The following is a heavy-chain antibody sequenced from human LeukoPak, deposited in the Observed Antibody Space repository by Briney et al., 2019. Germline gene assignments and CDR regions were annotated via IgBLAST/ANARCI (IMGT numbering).Heavy chain of an antibody. V-gene: IGHV3-21*01. CDR3: ARARGVYGSGPTVGFDASDI. Sequence: PGGSLRLSCAASGFTFSSYSMNWVRQAPGKGLEWVSSISSSSSYIYYADSVKGRFTISRDNAKNSLYLQMNSLRAEDTAVYYCARARGVYGSGPTVGFDASDIWGQGTMVTVSS. CDR2: ISSSSSYI. CDR1: GFTFSSYS. D-gene: IGHD3-10*01. J-gene: IGHJ3*02.